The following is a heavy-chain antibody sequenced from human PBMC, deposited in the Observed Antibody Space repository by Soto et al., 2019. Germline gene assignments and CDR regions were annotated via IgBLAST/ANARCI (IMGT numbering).Heavy chain of an antibody. D-gene: IGHD3-22*01. V-gene: IGHV3-48*01. CDR3: AREAYYYDSSGYFY. Sequence: GGSLRLSCAASGFTFSSYNMNWVRQAPGKGLEWVSYISSSGSTIYYADSVKGRFTISRDNAKNSLYLQMNSLRAEDTAVYYCAREAYYYDSSGYFYWGQGTLVTVSS. CDR2: ISSSGSTI. J-gene: IGHJ4*02. CDR1: GFTFSSYN.